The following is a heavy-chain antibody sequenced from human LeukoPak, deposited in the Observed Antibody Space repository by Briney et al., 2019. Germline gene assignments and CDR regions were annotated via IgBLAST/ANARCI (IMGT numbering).Heavy chain of an antibody. V-gene: IGHV3-15*01. CDR2: IKSKTDGGTT. CDR1: GFTFSNAW. Sequence: GGSLRLSCAASGFTFSNAWMSWVRQAPGKGLEWVDRIKSKTDGGTTDYAAPVKGRFTISRDDSKNTLYLQMNSLKTEDTAVYYCTTETTYYYYYYMDVWGKGTTVTVSS. CDR3: TTETTYYYYYYMDV. D-gene: IGHD1-14*01. J-gene: IGHJ6*03.